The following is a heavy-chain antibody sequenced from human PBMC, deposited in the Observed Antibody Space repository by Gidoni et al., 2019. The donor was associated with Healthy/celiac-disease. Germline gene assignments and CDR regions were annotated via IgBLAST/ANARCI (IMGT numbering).Heavy chain of an antibody. CDR2: ISGRGGST. D-gene: IGHD3-10*01. CDR1: GLTFSSYA. V-gene: IGHV3-23*04. J-gene: IGHJ4*02. CDR3: ATLYGSESQYAPRDY. Sequence: EVQLVESGGGLVQPGGSPRLSCAAPGLTFSSYAMSWVRQAPGKGLEWVAAISGRGGSTYYADSVKSRFTICRDNTKNTLYLQMNSLRAEDTAVYYCATLYGSESQYAPRDYWGQGTLVTVSS.